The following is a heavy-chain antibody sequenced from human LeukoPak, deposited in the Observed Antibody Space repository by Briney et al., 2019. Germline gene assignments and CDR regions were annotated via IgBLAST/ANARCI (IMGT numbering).Heavy chain of an antibody. J-gene: IGHJ6*02. V-gene: IGHV3-7*01. D-gene: IGHD4-17*01. CDR2: IKQDGSEK. CDR1: GFTFSSYW. Sequence: GGSLRLSCAASGFTFSSYWMSWVRQAPGKGLEWVANIKQDGSEKYYVDSVKGRFTISRDNAKNSLYLQMSSLRAEDTAVYYCARIEDDYGDYYFGMDVWGQGTTVTVAS. CDR3: ARIEDDYGDYYFGMDV.